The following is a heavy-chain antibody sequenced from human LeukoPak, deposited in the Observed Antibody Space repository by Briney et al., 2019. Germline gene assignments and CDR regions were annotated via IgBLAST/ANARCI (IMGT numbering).Heavy chain of an antibody. CDR2: IKSKTDGGTT. CDR3: TTAYYYGTGGAHH. CDR1: GFTFSNAW. V-gene: IGHV3-15*01. D-gene: IGHD3-10*01. J-gene: IGHJ5*02. Sequence: GESLKISCAAPGFTFSNAWMSWVRQAPGKGLEWVGHIKSKTDGGTTDYAAPVKGRFTISRDDSKDTLYLQVNSLKTEDTAVYYCTTAYYYGTGGAHHWGQGTLVTVSS.